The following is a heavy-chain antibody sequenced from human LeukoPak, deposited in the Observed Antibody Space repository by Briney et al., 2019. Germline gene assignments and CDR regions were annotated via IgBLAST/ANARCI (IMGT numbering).Heavy chain of an antibody. CDR1: GFTFSSYV. D-gene: IGHD2-15*01. J-gene: IGHJ4*02. CDR3: AKRNGSSVVVAAIPFDY. CDR2: ISGSGGST. V-gene: IGHV3-23*01. Sequence: GGSLRLSCAASGFTFSSYVMSWVRDAPGKGLEWVSAISGSGGSTYYADSVKGRFTISRDNSKNTLYLQMNSLRAEDTAVYYCAKRNGSSVVVAAIPFDYWGQGTLVTVSS.